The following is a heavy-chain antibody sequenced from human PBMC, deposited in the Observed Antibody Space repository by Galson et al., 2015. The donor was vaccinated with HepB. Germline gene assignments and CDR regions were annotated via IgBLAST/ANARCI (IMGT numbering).Heavy chain of an antibody. D-gene: IGHD3-22*01. J-gene: IGHJ1*01. Sequence: SVKVSCKASGYTFTSYDINWVRQATGQGLERMGWMNPNSCNTGYAQKFQGRVTMTRNTSISTAYMELSSLRSEDTAVYYCARLGYYYDSSGYYSEYFQHCGQGTLVTVSS. V-gene: IGHV1-8*01. CDR1: GYTFTSYD. CDR3: ARLGYYYDSSGYYSEYFQH. CDR2: MNPNSCNT.